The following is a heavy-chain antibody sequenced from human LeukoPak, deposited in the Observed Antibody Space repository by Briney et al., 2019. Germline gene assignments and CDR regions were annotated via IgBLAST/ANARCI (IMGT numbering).Heavy chain of an antibody. V-gene: IGHV4-59*12. J-gene: IGHJ4*02. CDR1: GGFNTHYY. CDR2: FYHSGST. Sequence: SETLSLTCSVSGGFNTHYYWSWIRQPPGKGLEWIGYFYHSGSTTYNPSLKSRVTISIDTSKTHFSLELSSVTAADTAVYYCARDAPGIAAAGVYWGQGTLVTVSS. D-gene: IGHD6-13*01. CDR3: ARDAPGIAAAGVY.